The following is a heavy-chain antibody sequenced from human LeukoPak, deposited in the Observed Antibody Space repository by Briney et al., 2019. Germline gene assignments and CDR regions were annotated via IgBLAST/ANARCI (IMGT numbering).Heavy chain of an antibody. CDR2: IYPGDSDT. J-gene: IGHJ6*02. Sequence: GVSLKISCKGSGYSFTSYWIGWVRQMPGKGLEWMGIIYPGDSDTRYSPSFQGQVTISADKSISTAYLQWSSLKASDTAMYYCASWVGSGGSCYSGCYGMDVWGQGTTVTVSS. D-gene: IGHD2-15*01. CDR1: GYSFTSYW. CDR3: ASWVGSGGSCYSGCYGMDV. V-gene: IGHV5-51*01.